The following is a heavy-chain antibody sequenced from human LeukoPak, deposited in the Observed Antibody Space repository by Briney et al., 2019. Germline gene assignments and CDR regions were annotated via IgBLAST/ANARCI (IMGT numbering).Heavy chain of an antibody. J-gene: IGHJ4*02. CDR1: GSTFSSYA. V-gene: IGHV3-23*01. D-gene: IGHD3-10*01. CDR2: ISGSGGST. CDR3: AKAMVRGVIIEEFDY. Sequence: GGSLRLSCAASGSTFSSYAMSWVRQAPGKGLEWVSAISGSGGSTYYADSVKGRFTISRDNSKNTLYLQMNSLRAEDTAVYYCAKAMVRGVIIEEFDYWGQGTLVTVSS.